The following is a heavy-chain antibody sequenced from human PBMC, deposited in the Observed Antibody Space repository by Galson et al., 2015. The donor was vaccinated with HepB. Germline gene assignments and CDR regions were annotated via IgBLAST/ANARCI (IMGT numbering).Heavy chain of an antibody. CDR3: ARDNKGRIGKPLDY. CDR1: GYTFTSYG. CDR2: ISAYNGNT. D-gene: IGHD1-14*01. J-gene: IGHJ4*02. V-gene: IGHV1-18*04. Sequence: SVKVSCKASGYTFTSYGISRVRQALGQGLEWMGWISAYNGNTNYAQKLQGRVTMTTDTSTSTAYMELRSLRSDDTAVYYCARDNKGRIGKPLDYWGQGTLVTVSS.